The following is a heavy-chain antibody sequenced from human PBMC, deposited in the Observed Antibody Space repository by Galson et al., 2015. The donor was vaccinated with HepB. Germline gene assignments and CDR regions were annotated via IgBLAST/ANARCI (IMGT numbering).Heavy chain of an antibody. CDR2: IYYIGTT. V-gene: IGHV4-30-4*01. CDR3: AREVGELVGNYRTFDY. J-gene: IGHJ4*02. Sequence: TLSLTCTVSGGSISSADYYWSWIRQPPGKGLEWIGYIYYIGTTYYNSSLKSRLTISLDTSKNQFSLRLNSVTAADTAVYYCAREVGELVGNYRTFDYWGQGTLVTVSS. D-gene: IGHD3-10*01. CDR1: GGSISSADYY.